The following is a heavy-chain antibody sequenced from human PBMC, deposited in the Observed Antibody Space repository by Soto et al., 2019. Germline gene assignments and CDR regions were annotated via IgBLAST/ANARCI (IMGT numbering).Heavy chain of an antibody. J-gene: IGHJ4*02. Sequence: QVQLVESGGGVVQPGRSLRLSCAASGFTFSSYGIHWVRQAPGKGLEWVAVISYDGSNKYYVDSVKGRFTISRDNSKNTLYLQMNSLRAEDTAVYYCAKDFHSYGLGHYFDYWGQGTLVTVSS. D-gene: IGHD5-18*01. CDR2: ISYDGSNK. CDR1: GFTFSSYG. V-gene: IGHV3-30*18. CDR3: AKDFHSYGLGHYFDY.